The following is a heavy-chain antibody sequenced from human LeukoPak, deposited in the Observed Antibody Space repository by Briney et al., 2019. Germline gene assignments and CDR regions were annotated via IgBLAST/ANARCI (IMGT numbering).Heavy chain of an antibody. CDR2: ISHDGSNK. CDR3: AAGYYFGDY. J-gene: IGHJ4*02. CDR1: GFTLSSYG. V-gene: IGHV3-30*03. D-gene: IGHD3-22*01. Sequence: PGGSLRLSCAASGFTLSSYGMHWVRQAPGKGLEWVATISHDGSNKYYADSVKGRFTISRDNSKNTLYLQMNSLRAEDTAVYYCAAGYYFGDYWGQGTLVTVSS.